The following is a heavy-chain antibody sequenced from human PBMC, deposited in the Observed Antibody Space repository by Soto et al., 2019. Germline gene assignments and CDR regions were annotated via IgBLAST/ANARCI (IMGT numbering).Heavy chain of an antibody. Sequence: ASVKVSCKASGYTFTSYYMHWVRQAPGQGLEWMGIINPSGGSTSYAQKFQGRVTMTRDTSTSTVYMELSSLRSEDTAVYYCARDVEATIVESPGGLLDYWGQGTLVTVSS. CDR1: GYTFTSYY. D-gene: IGHD5-12*01. CDR3: ARDVEATIVESPGGLLDY. CDR2: INPSGGST. J-gene: IGHJ4*02. V-gene: IGHV1-46*01.